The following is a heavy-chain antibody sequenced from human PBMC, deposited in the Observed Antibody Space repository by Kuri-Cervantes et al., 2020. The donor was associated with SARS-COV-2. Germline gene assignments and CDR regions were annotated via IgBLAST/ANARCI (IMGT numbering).Heavy chain of an antibody. Sequence: SVKVSCKASGGTFSHTVGWMRQAPGQGLEWMGGVNPRFGTANYAQKFQVRVTITADRAMTAVFLHLSSLRSEDTAIYYCARYPGRGAFDTWGQGTMVTVSS. D-gene: IGHD1-26*01. CDR1: GGTFSHT. CDR2: VNPRFGTA. CDR3: ARYPGRGAFDT. J-gene: IGHJ3*02. V-gene: IGHV1-69*06.